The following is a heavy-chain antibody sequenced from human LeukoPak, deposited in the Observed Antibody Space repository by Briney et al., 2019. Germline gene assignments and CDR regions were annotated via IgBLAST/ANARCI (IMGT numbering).Heavy chain of an antibody. V-gene: IGHV3-7*05. CDR3: ARENGTFYY. CDR1: RFTFSSYW. CDR2: IKQDGSEK. Sequence: GGSLRLSCAASRFTFSSYWMTWVRQAPGKGLEWVANIKQDGSEKHYVDSVQGRFTISRDNAKNSLYLQMNSLRAEDTAVYYCARENGTFYYWGQGTLVTVSS. J-gene: IGHJ4*02.